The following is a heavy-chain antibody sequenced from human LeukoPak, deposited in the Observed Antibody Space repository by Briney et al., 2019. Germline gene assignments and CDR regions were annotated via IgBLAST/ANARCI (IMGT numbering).Heavy chain of an antibody. J-gene: IGHJ4*02. CDR1: GFTFSSYG. Sequence: GGSLRLSCAASGFTFSSYGMHWVRQAPGKGLEWVAVIWYDGSNKYYADSVKGRFTISRDNSKNTLYLQMNSLRAEDTAVYYCARDQYPYCGGDCHSGYWGQGTLITVSS. CDR2: IWYDGSNK. V-gene: IGHV3-33*01. CDR3: ARDQYPYCGGDCHSGY. D-gene: IGHD2-21*02.